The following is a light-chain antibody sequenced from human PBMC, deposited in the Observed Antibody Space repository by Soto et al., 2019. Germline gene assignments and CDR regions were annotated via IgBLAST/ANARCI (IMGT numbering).Light chain of an antibody. J-gene: IGLJ1*01. V-gene: IGLV1-47*01. Sequence: QSVLTQPPSASGTPGQRVTISCSGGTSSIGRNYVYWYQQLPGTAPKLVIYRNNQRPSGVPDRFSGSKSGTSASLAIRGLRSEDEADYYCAAWYDSLRGLYVFGTGTKLTVL. CDR1: TSSIGRNY. CDR3: AAWYDSLRGLYV. CDR2: RNN.